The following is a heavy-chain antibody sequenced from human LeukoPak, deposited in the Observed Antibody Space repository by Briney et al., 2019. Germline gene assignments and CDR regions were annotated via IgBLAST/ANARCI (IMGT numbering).Heavy chain of an antibody. CDR3: AREDTGVAFDI. V-gene: IGHV3-48*03. Sequence: GGSLRLSCAAARFTFSSYEMNWVRQAPGKGLEWVSYISGSGIKHYADSVKGRFTISRDNAKNSLYLQMNSLRVEDTAVYYCAREDTGVAFDIWGQGTTVTV. CDR2: ISGSGIK. J-gene: IGHJ3*02. CDR1: RFTFSSYE. D-gene: IGHD2-8*01.